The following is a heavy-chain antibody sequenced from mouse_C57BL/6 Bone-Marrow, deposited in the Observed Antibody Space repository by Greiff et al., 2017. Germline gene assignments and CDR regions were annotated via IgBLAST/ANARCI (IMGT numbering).Heavy chain of an antibody. CDR1: GYTFTSYW. Sequence: EVHLVESGTVLARPGASVKMSCKTSGYTFTSYWMHWVKQRPGQGLEWIGAIYPGNSDTSYNQKFKGKAKMAAVTSASTAYMELSSLTNEDSAVYYCTSSYYGILFAYWGQGTLVTVSA. CDR2: IYPGNSDT. J-gene: IGHJ3*01. D-gene: IGHD1-1*01. CDR3: TSSYYGILFAY. V-gene: IGHV1-5*01.